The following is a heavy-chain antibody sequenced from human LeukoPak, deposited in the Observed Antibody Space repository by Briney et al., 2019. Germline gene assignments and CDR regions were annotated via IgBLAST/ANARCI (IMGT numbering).Heavy chain of an antibody. D-gene: IGHD3-16*02. Sequence: ASVKVSCKASGGTFSSYTISWVRQAPGQGLEWMGRIIPILGIANYAQKFQGRVTITADKSTSTAYMELSSLRSEDTAVNYCATPIGYYGMDVWGQGTTVTVSS. V-gene: IGHV1-69*02. J-gene: IGHJ6*02. CDR2: IIPILGIA. CDR1: GGTFSSYT. CDR3: ATPIGYYGMDV.